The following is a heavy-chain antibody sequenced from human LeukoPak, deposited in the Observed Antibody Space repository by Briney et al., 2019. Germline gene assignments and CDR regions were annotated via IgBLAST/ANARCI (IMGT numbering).Heavy chain of an antibody. Sequence: PGRSLRLSCAASGFTFDDYAMHWVRQAPGKGLEWVSGIGWNSGSIGYADSVKGRFTISRDNAKNSLYLQMNSLRAEDTAIYYCAGEGSGWLPNFWGQGTLVTVSS. V-gene: IGHV3-9*01. D-gene: IGHD6-19*01. CDR2: IGWNSGSI. CDR1: GFTFDDYA. J-gene: IGHJ4*02. CDR3: AGEGSGWLPNF.